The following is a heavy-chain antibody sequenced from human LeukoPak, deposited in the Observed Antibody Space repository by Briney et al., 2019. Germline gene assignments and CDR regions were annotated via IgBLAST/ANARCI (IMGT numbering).Heavy chain of an antibody. D-gene: IGHD3-10*01. CDR2: IGSRSSPI. J-gene: IGHJ4*02. V-gene: IGHV3-48*04. CDR1: GFTFSSYA. Sequence: PGGSLRLSCAASGFTFSSYAMSWVRQAPGKGLEWISSIGSRSSPIYYGDSVRGRFTVSRDNAQKSMYLQMDTLGVDDTAVYFCARDLGDGEYFFDFWGQGTLVTVSS. CDR3: ARDLGDGEYFFDF.